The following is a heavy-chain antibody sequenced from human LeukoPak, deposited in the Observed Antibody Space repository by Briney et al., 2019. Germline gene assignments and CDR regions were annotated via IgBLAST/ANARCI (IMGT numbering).Heavy chain of an antibody. J-gene: IGHJ5*02. D-gene: IGHD3-22*01. CDR1: GGSISSGDYY. CDR3: ARPHYYDSRIDP. CDR2: TCYSGST. Sequence: SETLSLTCTVSGGSISSGDYYWSWIRQPPGKGLEWIGYTCYSGSTYYHPSLKSRVTISVDTSKNQFSLKLTSVTAADTAVYYCARPHYYDSRIDPWGQGTLVTVSS. V-gene: IGHV4-30-4*01.